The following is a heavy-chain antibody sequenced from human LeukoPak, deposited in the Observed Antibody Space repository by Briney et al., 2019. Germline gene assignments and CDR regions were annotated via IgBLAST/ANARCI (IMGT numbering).Heavy chain of an antibody. D-gene: IGHD2-15*01. CDR3: AREFEEYCSGGSCYSDYYYGMDV. CDR2: VYYTGST. V-gene: IGHV4-4*08. CDR1: GGSVSNYY. Sequence: SETLSLTCSVSGGSVSNYYWSWIRQPPGKGLEWIGYVYYTGSTNYNPSLKSRVTMFEDKSKNQFSLGLYSVTVADTAVYYCAREFEEYCSGGSCYSDYYYGMDVWGQGTTVTVSS. J-gene: IGHJ6*02.